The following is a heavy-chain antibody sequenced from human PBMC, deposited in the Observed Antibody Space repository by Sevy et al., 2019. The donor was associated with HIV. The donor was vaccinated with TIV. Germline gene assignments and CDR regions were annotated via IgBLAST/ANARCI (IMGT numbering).Heavy chain of an antibody. V-gene: IGHV3-30*18. CDR2: ISKDGTNK. Sequence: GGSLRLSCAASGFTFNEYYMSWIRQTPGKGLQWLAVISKDGTNKDYADFVKGRFSLSRDNSKNTLYLQVSNLRPEDTAVYYCAKEGYYYDSHSADWFDPWGQGTLVTVSS. D-gene: IGHD3-22*01. CDR1: GFTFNEYY. J-gene: IGHJ5*02. CDR3: AKEGYYYDSHSADWFDP.